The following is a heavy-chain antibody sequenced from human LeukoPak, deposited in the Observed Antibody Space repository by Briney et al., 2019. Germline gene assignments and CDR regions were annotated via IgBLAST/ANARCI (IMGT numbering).Heavy chain of an antibody. CDR1: GFTFSSYG. CDR3: ARDTSGYYAHYYFDY. CDR2: IWYDGSNK. V-gene: IGHV3-33*01. Sequence: GGSLRLSCAASGFTFSSYGTHWVRQAPGKGLEWVAVIWYDGSNKYYADSVKGRFTISRDNSKNTLYLQMNSLRAEDTAVYYCARDTSGYYAHYYFDYWGQGTLVTVSS. J-gene: IGHJ4*02. D-gene: IGHD3-3*01.